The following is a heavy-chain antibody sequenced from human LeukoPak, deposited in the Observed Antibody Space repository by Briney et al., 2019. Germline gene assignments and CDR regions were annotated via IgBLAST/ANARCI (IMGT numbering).Heavy chain of an antibody. J-gene: IGHJ3*02. Sequence: SETLSLTSTVSGGSISSYYWSWIRQPPGKGLEWIGYIYYSGSTNYNPSLKSRVTISVDTSKNQFSLKLSSVTAADTAVYYCAGEEDSSGYLAFDIWGQGTMVTVSS. V-gene: IGHV4-59*01. CDR1: GGSISSYY. D-gene: IGHD3-22*01. CDR3: AGEEDSSGYLAFDI. CDR2: IYYSGST.